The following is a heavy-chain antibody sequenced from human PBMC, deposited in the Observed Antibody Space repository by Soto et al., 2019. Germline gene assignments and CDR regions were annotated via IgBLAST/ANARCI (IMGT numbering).Heavy chain of an antibody. CDR2: IKPDGSEK. D-gene: IGHD7-27*01. V-gene: IGHV3-7*05. J-gene: IGHJ4*02. CDR1: GFALSNYW. Sequence: EVQLVESGGGLVQPGESLRLSCVASGFALSNYWINWVRQAPGKGLEWVANIKPDGSEKNYVDSVKGRFTISRDNARNSLYLQMNSLRAEDTAAYYCATETSTWGCWGQGTLVTVSS. CDR3: ATETSTWGC.